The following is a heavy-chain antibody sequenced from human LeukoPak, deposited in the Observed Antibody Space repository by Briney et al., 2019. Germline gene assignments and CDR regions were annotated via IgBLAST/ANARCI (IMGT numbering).Heavy chain of an antibody. CDR1: GFTFSKYA. V-gene: IGHV3-23*01. D-gene: IGHD4-11*01. CDR3: AKRTDSSNYGPFDY. Sequence: GGSLRLSCAAYGFTFSKYAMSWVRQAPGKGLEWVSAISGSGCSTYYADSVKGRFTISRDNSNNSLFLQMNSLTAEDTAVYSCAKRTDSSNYGPFDYWGQGTLVSVSS. J-gene: IGHJ4*02. CDR2: ISGSGCST.